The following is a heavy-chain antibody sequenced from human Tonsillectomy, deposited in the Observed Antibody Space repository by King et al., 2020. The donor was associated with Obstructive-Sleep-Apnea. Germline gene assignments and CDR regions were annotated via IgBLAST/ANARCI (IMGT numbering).Heavy chain of an antibody. D-gene: IGHD6-6*01. CDR2: IFYSGST. CDR3: ARAPEYTTSSGWFDY. CDR1: GDSFSGGPYS. V-gene: IGHV4-30-4*07. J-gene: IGHJ4*02. Sequence: HVQLQESGPGLVKPSQTLSLTCAVSGDSFSGGPYSWSWIRQSPGKGLEWIGYIFYSGSTYYNPSFYSRIIMSLDTSKNQLSLKLSSVTAADTAVYYCARAPEYTTSSGWFDYWGQGTLVTVSS.